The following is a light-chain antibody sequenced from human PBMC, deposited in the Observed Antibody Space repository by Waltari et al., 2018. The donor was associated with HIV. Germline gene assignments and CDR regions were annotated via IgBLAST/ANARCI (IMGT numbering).Light chain of an antibody. CDR3: AAWDDSLGGPV. V-gene: IGLV1-47*01. CDR2: GLN. CDR1: TSDIGSTY. Sequence: QSVLTRPPSASGTPGQRVTISCSGSTSDIGSTYVHWYQHLPGTAHKLLIYGLNERPSGVSDRFSGSKSGTSASLAISGLRSEDEGDYSCAAWDDSLGGPVFGGGTQLTVL. J-gene: IGLJ7*01.